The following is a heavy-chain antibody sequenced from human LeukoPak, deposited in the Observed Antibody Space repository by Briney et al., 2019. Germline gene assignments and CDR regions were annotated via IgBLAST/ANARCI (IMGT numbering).Heavy chain of an antibody. CDR2: INYSGST. Sequence: SETLSLTCTVSGGSIGRSIYHWGWIRPPPGKGLAWRGSINYSGSTYYNPSLETRVTIAVDTPNNQFSLKLISAPPADTAVYYCASNYYDSSGYKGDAFDIWGQGTMVTVSS. J-gene: IGHJ3*02. CDR3: ASNYYDSSGYKGDAFDI. CDR1: GGSIGRSIYH. V-gene: IGHV4-39*01. D-gene: IGHD3-22*01.